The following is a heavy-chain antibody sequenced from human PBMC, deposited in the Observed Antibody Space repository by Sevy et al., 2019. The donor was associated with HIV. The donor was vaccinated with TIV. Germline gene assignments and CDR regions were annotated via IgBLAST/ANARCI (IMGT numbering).Heavy chain of an antibody. CDR1: GGSISSYY. Sequence: SETLSLTCTVSGGSISSYYWSWIRQPPGKGLEWIGYIYYSGSTNYNPSLKSRVTISVDTSKNQFSLKLSSVTAADTAVYYGARSRLYYYGSGSYFPHYYFDYWGQGTLVTVSS. CDR2: IYYSGST. V-gene: IGHV4-59*01. D-gene: IGHD3-10*01. J-gene: IGHJ4*02. CDR3: ARSRLYYYGSGSYFPHYYFDY.